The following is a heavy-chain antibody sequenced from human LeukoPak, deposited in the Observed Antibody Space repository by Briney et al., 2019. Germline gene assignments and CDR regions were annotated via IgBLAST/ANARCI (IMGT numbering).Heavy chain of an antibody. CDR1: GFRFSTYG. D-gene: IGHD6-19*01. CDR2: IWNDGSNK. Sequence: PGRSLRLSCAASGFRFSTYGMHRARQAPGKGLEGVAAIWNDGSNKYYEDSVKGRFTISRDNPRNTVYLQMNSLRADDTAVYFCARGAQVAGTYYHYPLDVWGQGTTVIVS. CDR3: ARGAQVAGTYYHYPLDV. J-gene: IGHJ6*02. V-gene: IGHV3-33*01.